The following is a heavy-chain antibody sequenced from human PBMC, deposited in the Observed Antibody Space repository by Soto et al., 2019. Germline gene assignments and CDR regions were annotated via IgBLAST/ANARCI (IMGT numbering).Heavy chain of an antibody. CDR2: INYSGGAT. D-gene: IGHD1-1*01. Sequence: GGSLRLSCAASGFTFSSYAMGWVRQAPGKGLEWVSLINYSGGATYFADSVKGRFTISRDNPKNTLYLQMNSLSAEDTAVYYCATQDFRGSTGTTWGQGTLVTVSS. CDR3: ATQDFRGSTGTT. V-gene: IGHV3-23*01. J-gene: IGHJ4*02. CDR1: GFTFSSYA.